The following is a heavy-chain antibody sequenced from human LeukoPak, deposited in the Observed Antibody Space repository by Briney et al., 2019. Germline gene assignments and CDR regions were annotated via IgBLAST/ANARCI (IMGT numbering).Heavy chain of an antibody. Sequence: GGSLRLSCAASGFTFSSYGMHWVRQAPGKGLEWVAVISYDGSNKYYADSVNGRFTISRDNSKNTLYLQMNSLRAEDTAVYYCAKDGASSYYYDSSGYFGFGCWGQGTLVTVCS. CDR1: GFTFSSYG. J-gene: IGHJ4*02. D-gene: IGHD3-22*01. CDR3: AKDGASSYYYDSSGYFGFGC. CDR2: ISYDGSNK. V-gene: IGHV3-30*18.